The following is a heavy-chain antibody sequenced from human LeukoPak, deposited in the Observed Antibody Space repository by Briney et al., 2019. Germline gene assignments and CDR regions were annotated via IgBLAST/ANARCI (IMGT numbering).Heavy chain of an antibody. CDR3: AKGSSGGYYGGDAFDI. D-gene: IGHD3-22*01. J-gene: IGHJ3*02. V-gene: IGHV3-23*01. CDR1: GFTFSSYA. Sequence: GGSLRLSCAASGFTFSSYAMSWVRQTPGKGLEWVSAISGSGGSTYYVDSVKGRFTISRDNSKNTLYLQMNSLRAEDTAVYYCAKGSSGGYYGGDAFDIWGQGTMVTVSS. CDR2: ISGSGGST.